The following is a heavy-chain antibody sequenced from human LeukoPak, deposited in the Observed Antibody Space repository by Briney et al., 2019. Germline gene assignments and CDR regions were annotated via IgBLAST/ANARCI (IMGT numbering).Heavy chain of an antibody. CDR3: ARDILTKQAYSGYDN. Sequence: PGGSLRLSCAASGCTFSSYSMTWVRQAPGKGLEWVSAISGGGGSTYYADSVKGRFTISRDNSKNTLYLQMNSLRAEDTAVYYCARDILTKQAYSGYDNWGQGTLVTVSS. V-gene: IGHV3-23*01. D-gene: IGHD5-12*01. CDR2: ISGGGGST. CDR1: GCTFSSYS. J-gene: IGHJ4*02.